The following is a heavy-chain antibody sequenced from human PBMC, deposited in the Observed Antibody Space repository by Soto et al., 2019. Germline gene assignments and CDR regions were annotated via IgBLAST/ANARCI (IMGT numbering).Heavy chain of an antibody. D-gene: IGHD3-16*01. V-gene: IGHV3-53*01. CDR2: ISSGGDP. CDR1: GFSISDKF. Sequence: GGSLRLSCATSGFSISDKFMSWVRQAPGKGLERISVISSGGDPSYADSVKGRFTISRDITKNTLFLQMTSLRADDTAVYFCARDSGYSSAYWEHYFDYWGQGTLVTVSS. CDR3: ARDSGYSSAYWEHYFDY. J-gene: IGHJ4*02.